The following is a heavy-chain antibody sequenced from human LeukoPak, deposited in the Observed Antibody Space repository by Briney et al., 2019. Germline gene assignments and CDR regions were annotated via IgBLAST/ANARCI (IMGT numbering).Heavy chain of an antibody. V-gene: IGHV1-58*01. D-gene: IGHD3-22*01. Sequence: GASVKVSCKASGFTFTNSAVQWVRQARGQRLEWIGWIVVGSGNTNYAQKFQERVTITRDMSTSTAYMELSSLRSEDTAVYYCAAVPNYYDSSGDGAFDIWGQGTMVTVSS. CDR1: GFTFTNSA. CDR2: IVVGSGNT. CDR3: AAVPNYYDSSGDGAFDI. J-gene: IGHJ3*02.